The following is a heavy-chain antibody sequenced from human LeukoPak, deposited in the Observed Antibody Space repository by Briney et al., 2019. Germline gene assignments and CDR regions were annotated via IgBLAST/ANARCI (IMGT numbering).Heavy chain of an antibody. Sequence: PSQTLSLTCTVSGGSISSGDYYWSWIRQPPGKGLEWVGYIYSSGSTYYNPSLKSRVTISVDTSKNQFSLKLSSVTAADTAVYYCARVDPDSSSTLEVFDYWGQGTLVTVSS. CDR3: ARVDPDSSSTLEVFDY. CDR1: GGSISSGDYY. V-gene: IGHV4-30-4*01. J-gene: IGHJ4*02. D-gene: IGHD6-6*01. CDR2: IYSSGST.